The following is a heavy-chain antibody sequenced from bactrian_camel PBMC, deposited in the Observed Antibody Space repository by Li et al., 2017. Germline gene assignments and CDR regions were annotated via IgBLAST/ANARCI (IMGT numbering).Heavy chain of an antibody. Sequence: VQLVESGGGLVQPGGSLRLSCAASGFTFSTYDMSWVRQAPGKGLEWVSTINSGGGTTYYADSVKGRFTISRDNAKNTVYLQMNSLKPEDTAVYYCVRRSEFGYWGQGTQVTV. CDR2: INSGGGTT. J-gene: IGHJ6*01. V-gene: IGHV3S40*01. CDR3: VRRSEFGY. CDR1: GFTFSTYD.